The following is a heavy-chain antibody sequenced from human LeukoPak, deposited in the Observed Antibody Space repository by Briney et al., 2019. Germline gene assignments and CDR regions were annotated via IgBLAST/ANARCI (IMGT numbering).Heavy chain of an antibody. CDR3: AAESERWLVRS. J-gene: IGHJ4*02. Sequence: SETLSLTCTVSGGSISSYYWSWIRQPPGKGLEWIGYIYYSGSTNYNPSLKSRVTISVDTSKNQFSLKLSSVTAADTAVYYCAAESERWLVRSWGQGTLVTVSS. V-gene: IGHV4-59*01. CDR1: GGSISSYY. CDR2: IYYSGST. D-gene: IGHD6-19*01.